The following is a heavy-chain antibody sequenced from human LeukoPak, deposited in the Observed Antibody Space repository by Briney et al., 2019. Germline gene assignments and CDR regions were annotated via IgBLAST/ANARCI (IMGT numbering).Heavy chain of an antibody. D-gene: IGHD6-19*01. CDR3: AKAITSGWYPYYYVMDV. V-gene: IGHV3-23*01. J-gene: IGHJ6*02. Sequence: PGGSLRLSCAASGFTFSSYAMSWVRQAPGKGLEWVSAISGSGGGTYYAGSVKGRFTISRDNSKNTLYLQMNSLRAEDTAVYYCAKAITSGWYPYYYVMDVWGQGTTVTVSS. CDR1: GFTFSSYA. CDR2: ISGSGGGT.